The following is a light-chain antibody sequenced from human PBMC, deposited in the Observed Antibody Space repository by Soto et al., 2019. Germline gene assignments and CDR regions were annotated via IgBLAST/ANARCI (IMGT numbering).Light chain of an antibody. CDR2: GAS. J-gene: IGKJ1*01. CDR3: QQYDNWPPWT. Sequence: ETVMTQSPATLSVSPGEKATLSCRASESVGSNLAWYQQKPGQAPRLLIFGASTRATGIPARFSGSGSGTEFTLTISSLQSEDVALYYGQQYDNWPPWTFGQGTKVEI. CDR1: ESVGSN. V-gene: IGKV3-15*01.